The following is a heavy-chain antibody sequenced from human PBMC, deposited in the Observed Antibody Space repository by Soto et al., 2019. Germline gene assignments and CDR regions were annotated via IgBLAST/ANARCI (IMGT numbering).Heavy chain of an antibody. J-gene: IGHJ5*02. V-gene: IGHV1-2*02. D-gene: IGHD6-19*01. CDR1: GYTFTGYY. CDR3: AREEVGQWLVPGAVHAWFDP. Sequence: ASVKVSCKASGYTFTGYYMHWVRQAPGQGLEWMGWINPNSGGTNYAQKFQGRVTMTRDTSISTAYMELSRLRSDDTAVYYCAREEVGQWLVPGAVHAWFDPWGQGTLVTVSS. CDR2: INPNSGGT.